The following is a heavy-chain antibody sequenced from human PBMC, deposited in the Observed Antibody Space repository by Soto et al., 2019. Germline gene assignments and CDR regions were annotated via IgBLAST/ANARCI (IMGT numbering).Heavy chain of an antibody. D-gene: IGHD3-9*01. V-gene: IGHV5-51*01. CDR1: GYSFTSYW. Sequence: GESLKISCRGSGYSFTSYWIGWVRQMPGKGLEWMGIIYPGDSDTRYSPSFQGQVTISADKSISTAYLQWSSLKASDTAMYYCARRSSYYDILTGYHWFDPWGQGTLVTVSS. CDR2: IYPGDSDT. CDR3: ARRSSYYDILTGYHWFDP. J-gene: IGHJ5*02.